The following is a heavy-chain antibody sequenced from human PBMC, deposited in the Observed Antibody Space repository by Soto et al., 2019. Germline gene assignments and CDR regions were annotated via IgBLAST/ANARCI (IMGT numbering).Heavy chain of an antibody. CDR1: GYSCTSYC. V-gene: IGHV5-10-1*01. J-gene: IGHJ4*02. CDR2: IDPSESYT. CDR3: ARDYYDSWATKGFDY. D-gene: IGHD3-22*01. Sequence: PGGSLKISGKGSGYSCTSYCVSWVRQMPGKGLEWMGRIDPSESYTNYSPSFQGHVTISADKSISTAYLKWSSLKASDTAMYSCARDYYDSWATKGFDYWGQGNMVTFS.